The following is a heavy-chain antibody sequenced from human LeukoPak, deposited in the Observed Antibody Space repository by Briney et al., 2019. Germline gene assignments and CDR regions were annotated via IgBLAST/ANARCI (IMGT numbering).Heavy chain of an antibody. CDR1: GYSFTTYW. CDR3: ARRSSGWCYDL. Sequence: GESLKISCKGSGYSFTTYWIGWVRQMPGKGLEWMGIIYPGDSDTKYSPSFQGQVTISADKSITTAYLQWSSLKASDTAMYYCARRSSGWCYDLWGRGTLVTVSS. V-gene: IGHV5-51*01. CDR2: IYPGDSDT. J-gene: IGHJ2*01. D-gene: IGHD6-19*01.